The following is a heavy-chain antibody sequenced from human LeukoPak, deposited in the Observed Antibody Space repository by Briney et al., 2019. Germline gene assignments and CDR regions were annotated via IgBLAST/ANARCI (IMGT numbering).Heavy chain of an antibody. CDR2: ISGSGGST. CDR3: AKVVFTVTYWYFDL. V-gene: IGHV3-23*01. J-gene: IGHJ2*01. D-gene: IGHD4-17*01. Sequence: GGSLRLSCAASGFTFSSYSMNWVRQAPGKGLEWVSAISGSGGSTYYADSVKGRFTISRDNSKNTLYLQMNSLRAEDTAVYYCAKVVFTVTYWYFDLWGRGTLVTVSS. CDR1: GFTFSSYS.